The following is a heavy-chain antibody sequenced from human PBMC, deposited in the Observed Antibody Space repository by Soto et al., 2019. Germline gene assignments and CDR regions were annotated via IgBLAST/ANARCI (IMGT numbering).Heavy chain of an antibody. CDR3: ARGQGVGATHNWFDP. J-gene: IGHJ5*02. V-gene: IGHV1-8*01. Sequence: GASVKVSCKASGYTFTSYDINWVRQATGQGLEWMGWMNPNSGNTGYAQKFQGRATMTRNTSISTAYMGLSSLRSEDTAVYYCARGQGVGATHNWFDPWGQGTLVTVSS. D-gene: IGHD1-26*01. CDR1: GYTFTSYD. CDR2: MNPNSGNT.